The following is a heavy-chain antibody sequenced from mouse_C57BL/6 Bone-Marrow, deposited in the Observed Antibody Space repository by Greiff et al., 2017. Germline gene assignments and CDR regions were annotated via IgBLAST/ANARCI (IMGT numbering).Heavy chain of an antibody. J-gene: IGHJ4*01. CDR3: ARWTLYDAMDY. Sequence: VKLVESGAELARPGASVKLSCKASGYTFTSYGISWVKQRTGQGLEWIGEIYPRSGNTYYNEKFKGKATLTADTSSSTAYMELRSLTSEDSAVYFCARWTLYDAMDYWGQGTSVTVSS. V-gene: IGHV1-81*01. CDR1: GYTFTSYG. CDR2: IYPRSGNT.